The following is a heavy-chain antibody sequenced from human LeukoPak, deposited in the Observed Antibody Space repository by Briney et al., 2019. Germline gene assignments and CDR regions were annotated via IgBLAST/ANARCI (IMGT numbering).Heavy chain of an antibody. Sequence: GGSLRLSCAASGFTFSSYWMSWVRQAPGKGLEWVANIKQDGSEKYYVDSVKGRSTISRDNAKNLLYLQMDSLRDEDAAVYYRARDKIVGATLFDYWGQGTLVTVSS. D-gene: IGHD1-26*01. CDR3: ARDKIVGATLFDY. J-gene: IGHJ4*02. CDR1: GFTFSSYW. V-gene: IGHV3-7*01. CDR2: IKQDGSEK.